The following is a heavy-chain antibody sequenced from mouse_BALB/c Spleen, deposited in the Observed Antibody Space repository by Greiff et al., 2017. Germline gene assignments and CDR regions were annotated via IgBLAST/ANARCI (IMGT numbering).Heavy chain of an antibody. CDR2: ISDGGSYT. CDR1: GFTFSDYY. D-gene: IGHD2-2*01. V-gene: IGHV5-4*02. J-gene: IGHJ3*01. CDR3: ARGGLYYGYVWFAY. Sequence: EVMLVESGGGLVKPGGSLKLSCAASGFTFSDYYMYWVRQTPEKRLEWVATISDGGSYTYYPDSVKGRFTISRDNAKNNLYLQMSSLKSEDTAMYYCARGGLYYGYVWFAYWGQGTLVTVSA.